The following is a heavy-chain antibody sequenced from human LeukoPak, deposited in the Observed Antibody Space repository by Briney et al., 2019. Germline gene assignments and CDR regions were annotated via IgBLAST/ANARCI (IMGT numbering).Heavy chain of an antibody. CDR2: IYYSRST. CDR1: GGSISSSSFY. V-gene: IGHV4-39*01. D-gene: IGHD5-12*01. Sequence: SETLSLTCTVSGGSISSSSFYWGWIRQPPGRGLEWIGSIYYSRSTSYNPSLESRVTISVDTSKNQFSLKLSSVTAADTAVYYCARLPTITFFDYWGQGTLVTVSS. CDR3: ARLPTITFFDY. J-gene: IGHJ4*02.